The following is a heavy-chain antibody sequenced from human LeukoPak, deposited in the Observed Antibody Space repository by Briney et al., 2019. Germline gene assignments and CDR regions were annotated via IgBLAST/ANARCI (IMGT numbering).Heavy chain of an antibody. CDR2: ISSSGHI. CDR1: GFTFSSYE. D-gene: IGHD3-22*01. J-gene: IGHJ4*02. V-gene: IGHV3-48*03. CDR3: AREANYYDSSGYFSPFDY. Sequence: GGSLRLSCAASGFTFSSYEMDWVRQAPGKGLEWISYISSSGHIYNADSTRGRFTISRDNSKNTLYLQMNSLRAEDTAVYYCAREANYYDSSGYFSPFDYWGQGTLVTVSS.